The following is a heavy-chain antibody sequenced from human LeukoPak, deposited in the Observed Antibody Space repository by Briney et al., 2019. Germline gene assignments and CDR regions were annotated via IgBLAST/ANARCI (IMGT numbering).Heavy chain of an antibody. V-gene: IGHV4-34*01. J-gene: IGHJ4*02. CDR1: GGSFSGYY. CDR2: INHSGST. D-gene: IGHD3-16*01. CDR3: ARGLEGDPFDY. Sequence: SETLSLTCAVYGGSFSGYYWSWIRQPPGKGLEWIGEINHSGSTNYNPSLKSRVTMSVDTSKNQFSLKLSSVTAADTAVYYCARGLEGDPFDYWGQGTLVTVSS.